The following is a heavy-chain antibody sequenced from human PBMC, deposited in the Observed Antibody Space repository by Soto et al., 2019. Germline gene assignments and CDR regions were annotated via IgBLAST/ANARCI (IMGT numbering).Heavy chain of an antibody. CDR2: IIPIIGTT. CDR1: GGTFSSYA. Sequence: SVKVSCKASGGTFSSYAISWVRQAPGQGLEWMGGIIPIIGTTNYAQKLQGRVTITADTSTSTAYMELRSLRSDDTAVYYCARTRGMLRSYYFDYWGQGTLVTVSS. CDR3: ARTRGMLRSYYFDY. D-gene: IGHD3-16*01. J-gene: IGHJ4*02. V-gene: IGHV1-69*06.